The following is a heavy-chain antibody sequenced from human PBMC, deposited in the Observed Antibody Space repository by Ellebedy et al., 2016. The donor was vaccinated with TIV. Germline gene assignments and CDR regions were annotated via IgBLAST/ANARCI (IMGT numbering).Heavy chain of an antibody. Sequence: PGGSLRLSCAASGFTFSSYGMHWVRQAPGKGLEWVAVISYDGSNKYYADSVKGRFTISRDNSKNTLYLQMNSLRAEDTAVYYCARGGVELLTAFDYWGQGTLVTVSS. CDR2: ISYDGSNK. J-gene: IGHJ4*02. CDR1: GFTFSSYG. CDR3: ARGGVELLTAFDY. D-gene: IGHD1-7*01. V-gene: IGHV3-30*03.